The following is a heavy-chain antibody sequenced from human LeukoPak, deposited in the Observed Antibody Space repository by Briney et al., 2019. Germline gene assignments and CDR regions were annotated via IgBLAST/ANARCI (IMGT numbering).Heavy chain of an antibody. CDR2: ISSSTSYI. V-gene: IGHV3-21*01. CDR3: ARDYGDYAPRYFQH. J-gene: IGHJ1*01. Sequence: GGSLRLSCAASGFTFSSYSMNWVRQAPGKGLDWVSSISSSTSYIYYADSLKGRFTISRDNAKNSLYLQMNSLRAEDTAVYYCARDYGDYAPRYFQHWGQGTLVTVSS. CDR1: GFTFSSYS. D-gene: IGHD4-17*01.